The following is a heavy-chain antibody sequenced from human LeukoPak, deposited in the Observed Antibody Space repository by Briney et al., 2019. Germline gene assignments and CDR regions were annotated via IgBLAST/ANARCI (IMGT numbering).Heavy chain of an antibody. CDR1: GGTFSNYG. J-gene: IGHJ4*02. CDR2: IVPFLDIA. V-gene: IGHV1-69*04. Sequence: SVKVSCKASGGTFSNYGISWVRQAPGQGLEWMGRIVPFLDIANSAQNFQGRVTITADKSTTTAYMEVSSLRSVDTAVYYCARDDYGSGSYYKLDYWGQGTLVTVSS. CDR3: ARDDYGSGSYYKLDY. D-gene: IGHD3-10*01.